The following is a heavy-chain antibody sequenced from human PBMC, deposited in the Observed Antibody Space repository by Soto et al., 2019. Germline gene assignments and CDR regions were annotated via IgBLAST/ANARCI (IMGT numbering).Heavy chain of an antibody. V-gene: IGHV3-9*01. Sequence: PXGSLRLSCAASGFTFDDYAMHWVRQAPGKGLEWVSGISWNSGSIVYADSVKGRFTISRDNAKNSLYLQMNSLRAEDTALYYCAKSRRDGYNNGAFDIWGQGTMVTVSS. J-gene: IGHJ3*02. CDR2: ISWNSGSI. D-gene: IGHD5-12*01. CDR3: AKSRRDGYNNGAFDI. CDR1: GFTFDDYA.